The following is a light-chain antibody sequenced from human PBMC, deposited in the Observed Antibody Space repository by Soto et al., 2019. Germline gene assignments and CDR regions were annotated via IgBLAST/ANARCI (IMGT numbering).Light chain of an antibody. CDR3: QQYNNWPPWT. V-gene: IGKV3-15*01. CDR2: GAS. J-gene: IGKJ1*01. Sequence: EIVLTQSPATLSVSPGERATLSCRASQMVSSNLAWYQQKPGQAPRLLIYGASTRATGIPARFSGSGSETEFTLTISSLQSEDVAVYYYQQYNNWPPWTFGQGTKVEIK. CDR1: QMVSSN.